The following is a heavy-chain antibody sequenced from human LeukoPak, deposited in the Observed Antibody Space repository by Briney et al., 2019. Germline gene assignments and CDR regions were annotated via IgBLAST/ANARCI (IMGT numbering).Heavy chain of an antibody. CDR2: IIPIFGTA. V-gene: IGHV1-69*05. D-gene: IGHD3-10*01. CDR3: ARDIRGELLSSHYYYYYMDV. Sequence: SVKVSCKASGGTFSSYAISWVRQAPGQGLEWIGRIIPIFGTANYAQKFQGRVTITTDESTSTAYMELSSLRSEDTAVYYCARDIRGELLSSHYYYYYMDVWGKGTTVTVSS. J-gene: IGHJ6*03. CDR1: GGTFSSYA.